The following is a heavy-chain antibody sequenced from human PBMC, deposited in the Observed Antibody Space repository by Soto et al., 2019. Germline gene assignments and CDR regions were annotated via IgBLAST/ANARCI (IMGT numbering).Heavy chain of an antibody. CDR3: AKHYTVTTQYFDY. J-gene: IGHJ4*02. V-gene: IGHV3-23*01. CDR1: GFTFSSYA. D-gene: IGHD4-4*01. Sequence: GGSLRLSCAASGFTFSSYAMSWVRQAPGKGLEWVSAISGSGGSTYYADPVKGRFTISRDNSKNTLYLQMNSLRAEDTAVYYCAKHYTVTTQYFDYWGQGTLVTVSS. CDR2: ISGSGGST.